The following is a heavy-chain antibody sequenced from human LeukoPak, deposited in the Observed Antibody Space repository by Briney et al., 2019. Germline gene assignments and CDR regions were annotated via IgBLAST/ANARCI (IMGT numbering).Heavy chain of an antibody. V-gene: IGHV3-23*01. Sequence: GGSLRLSCAASGFTFRSYAMSWVRQAPGKGLEWVSAVTGSGGGTYYADSVKGRFTIPRDNSKNTLYLQMNSLRAEDTAVYYCAKELPDTAFFTVDYWGQGTLVTVSS. D-gene: IGHD5-18*01. CDR2: VTGSGGGT. CDR3: AKELPDTAFFTVDY. J-gene: IGHJ4*02. CDR1: GFTFRSYA.